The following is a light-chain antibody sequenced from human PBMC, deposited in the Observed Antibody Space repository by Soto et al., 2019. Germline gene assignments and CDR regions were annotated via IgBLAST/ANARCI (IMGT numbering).Light chain of an antibody. J-gene: IGKJ3*01. CDR1: QSVSSY. CDR3: QQRSKWPPFT. Sequence: EIVLTQSPATLSLSPGERATLSCRASQSVSSYLAWYQQKPGQAPRLLIYDASNSATGIPARFSGSGSGTDFTLTISSLAPEDFSVYYCQQRSKWPPFTFGPGTKVDIK. CDR2: DAS. V-gene: IGKV3-11*01.